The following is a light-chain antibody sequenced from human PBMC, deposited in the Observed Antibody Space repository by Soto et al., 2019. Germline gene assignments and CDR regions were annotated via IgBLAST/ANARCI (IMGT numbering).Light chain of an antibody. Sequence: EIVLTQSPGTLSLSPGERATLSCRASQSVSSSYLAWYQQKPGQAPRLLINGASSRATGIPDRFSGSGSGTDFTLTISRLEPADCAVYYCQQYGTSPPSTCGQGTRLEIK. J-gene: IGKJ5*01. CDR1: QSVSSSY. CDR3: QQYGTSPPST. V-gene: IGKV3-20*01. CDR2: GAS.